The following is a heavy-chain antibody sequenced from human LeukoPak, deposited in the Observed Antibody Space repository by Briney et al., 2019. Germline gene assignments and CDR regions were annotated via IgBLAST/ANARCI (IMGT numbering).Heavy chain of an antibody. V-gene: IGHV3-64*01. CDR1: GFTFSSYA. Sequence: PGGSLRLSCAASGFTFSSYAMHWVRQAPGKGLEYVSAISSNGGSIYYANSVKGRFTISRDNSKNTLYLQMGSLRAEDMAVYYCARDYSSVAFDIWGQGTMVTVSS. J-gene: IGHJ3*02. CDR3: ARDYSSVAFDI. D-gene: IGHD6-25*01. CDR2: ISSNGGSI.